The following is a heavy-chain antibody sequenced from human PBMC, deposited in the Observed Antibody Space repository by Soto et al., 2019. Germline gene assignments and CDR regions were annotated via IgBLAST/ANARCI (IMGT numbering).Heavy chain of an antibody. Sequence: QVQLVQSGAEVKRPGSSVKVSCEASGGTFSSLGFTWVRQAPGQGLEWMGGIIPISGRTTFAPKFLGRVTITADESTRTTYMELTALTSDDTAIYYCATRGTQGRWLEFADYWGRGTLVTVSS. CDR1: GGTFSSLG. D-gene: IGHD5-12*01. CDR3: ATRGTQGRWLEFADY. V-gene: IGHV1-69*01. J-gene: IGHJ4*02. CDR2: IIPISGRT.